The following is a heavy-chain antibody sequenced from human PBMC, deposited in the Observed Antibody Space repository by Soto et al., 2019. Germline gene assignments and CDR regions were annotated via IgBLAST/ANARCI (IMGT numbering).Heavy chain of an antibody. J-gene: IGHJ4*02. CDR2: IHHSGAT. CDR3: ARAHGYYDSSGYYPDY. V-gene: IGHV4-4*02. CDR1: GDSITGDNW. D-gene: IGHD3-22*01. Sequence: SETLSLTCAVSGDSITGDNWWSWVRQPPGKGLEWIGEIHHSGATNYNPSLKSRVTISVDKSKNQFSLKLSSVTAADTAVYYCARAHGYYDSSGYYPDYWGQGTLVTVSS.